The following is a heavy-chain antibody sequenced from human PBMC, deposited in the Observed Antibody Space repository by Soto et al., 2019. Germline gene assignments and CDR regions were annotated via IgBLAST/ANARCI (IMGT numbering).Heavy chain of an antibody. CDR3: ARDRNSYGLDV. J-gene: IGHJ6*02. V-gene: IGHV3-48*03. CDR2: ISSSGSTI. CDR1: GFTFSSYE. Sequence: TGGSLRLSCAASGFTFSSYEMNWVRQAPGKGLEWVSYISSSGSTIYYADSVKGRFTISRDNAKNSLYLQMNSLRAEDTAIYYCARDRNSYGLDVWGQGTTVTVSS.